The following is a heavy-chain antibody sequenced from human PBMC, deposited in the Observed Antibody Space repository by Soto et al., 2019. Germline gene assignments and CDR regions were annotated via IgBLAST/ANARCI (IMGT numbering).Heavy chain of an antibody. J-gene: IGHJ4*02. CDR2: ISPDGGPT. CDR3: ATRDPGHY. CDR1: GYTFTTYY. V-gene: IGHV1-46*03. Sequence: QVQLVQSGAEVKKPGASVKVSCKASGYTFTTYYMHWVRQAPGQGLEWMGIISPDGGPTSYAQKFQGRVTMTRDTSSSTVYMELSSLRSEVTAVYYCATRDPGHYWGQGTLVTVSS.